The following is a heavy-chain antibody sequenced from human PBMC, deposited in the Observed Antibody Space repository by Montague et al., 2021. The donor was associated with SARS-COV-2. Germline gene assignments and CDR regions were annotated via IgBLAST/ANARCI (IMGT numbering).Heavy chain of an antibody. J-gene: IGHJ5*02. CDR3: ARKVTKYCTIWSTGEYWFDP. CDR1: GGSISSSSYY. V-gene: IGHV4-39*01. Sequence: SETLSLTCTVSGGSISSSSYYWGWIRQPPGKGLEWIGSIYYSGSTYYNPSLKSRVTISVDTPKNQFSLKLSSVTAADTAVYYCARKVTKYCTIWSTGEYWFDPGGQGTLVTVSS. CDR2: IYYSGST. D-gene: IGHD6-13*01.